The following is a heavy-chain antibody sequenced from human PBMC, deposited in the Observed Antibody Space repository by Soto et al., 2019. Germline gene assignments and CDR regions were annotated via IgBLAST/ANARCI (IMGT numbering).Heavy chain of an antibody. V-gene: IGHV1-3*01. CDR2: INAGNGNT. D-gene: IGHD6-13*01. Sequence: QVQLVQSGAEVKKPGASVKVSCKASGYTFTSYAMHWVRQAPGQRLEWMGWINAGNGNTKYAQKFHGRVTITRDTSESTAYMALSSLRSEDTAVDYCARDVAAAGLDYWGQGTLVTVSS. J-gene: IGHJ4*02. CDR1: GYTFTSYA. CDR3: ARDVAAAGLDY.